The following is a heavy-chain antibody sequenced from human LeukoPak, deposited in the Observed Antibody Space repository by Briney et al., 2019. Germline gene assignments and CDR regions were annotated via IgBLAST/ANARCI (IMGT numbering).Heavy chain of an antibody. CDR1: GFTFDNYA. CDR2: ISGSGGST. CDR3: AKELDVRNWFDP. J-gene: IGHJ5*02. D-gene: IGHD6-6*01. V-gene: IGHV3-23*01. Sequence: GGSLRLSCTGSGFTFDNYAMNWVRQAPGKGLEWVSAISGSGGSTYYADSVKGRFTISRDNSKNTLYLQMNSLRAEDTAVYYCAKELDVRNWFDPWGQGTLVTVSS.